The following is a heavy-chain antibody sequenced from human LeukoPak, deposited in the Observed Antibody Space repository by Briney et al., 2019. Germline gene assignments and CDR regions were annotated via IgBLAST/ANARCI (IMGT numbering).Heavy chain of an antibody. CDR2: ISGSDGRT. CDR3: AKDLGAIFADY. CDR1: GFTFSTYA. Sequence: GRSLRLSCAASGFTFSTYAMSWVRQAPGKGLEWVSTISGSDGRTYYADSVKGRFTISRDNSKDTLYLQMNSLRAEDTALYYCAKDLGAIFADYWGQGTLVTVSS. D-gene: IGHD3-9*01. J-gene: IGHJ4*02. V-gene: IGHV3-23*01.